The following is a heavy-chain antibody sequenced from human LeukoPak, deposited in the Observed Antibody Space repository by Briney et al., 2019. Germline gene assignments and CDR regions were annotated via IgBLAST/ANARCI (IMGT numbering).Heavy chain of an antibody. CDR3: ASRPNLYCSHGVCYISDY. CDR1: DESLSGYY. J-gene: IGHJ4*02. V-gene: IGHV4-34*01. CDR2: INHSGTT. D-gene: IGHD2-8*01. Sequence: LETLSLTCAVYDESLSGYYWSWVRQPPGKGLEWIGEINHSGTTNYNPSLKSRVTISVDKSKNQFSLKLSSVTAADTAVYYCASRPNLYCSHGVCYISDYWGQGTLVTVSS.